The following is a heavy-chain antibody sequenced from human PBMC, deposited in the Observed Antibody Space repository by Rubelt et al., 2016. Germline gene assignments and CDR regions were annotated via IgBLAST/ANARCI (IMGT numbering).Heavy chain of an antibody. CDR3: ARPSSTGNQHWNFDH. CDR1: VGSISSNSYY. J-gene: IGHJ2*01. Sequence: QLQLQESGPGLVKPSETLSLTCTVSVGSISSNSYYWGWIRQPPGKGLEWIGSFSYSGSTKYNPSLKSRVTISVDASNNQFSRQGALVAAAGTAVYFRARPSSTGNQHWNFDHWGHGTLVTVSS. V-gene: IGHV4-39*07. CDR2: FSYSGST. D-gene: IGHD2/OR15-2a*01.